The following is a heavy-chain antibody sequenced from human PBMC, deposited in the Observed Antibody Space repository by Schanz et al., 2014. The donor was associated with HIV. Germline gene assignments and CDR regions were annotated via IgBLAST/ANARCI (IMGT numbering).Heavy chain of an antibody. CDR3: AKDISNYYDSSAFDY. V-gene: IGHV3-23*01. CDR1: GFTFSTYA. Sequence: EVQLLESGGGLVQPGGSLRLSCTASGFTFSTYAMNWVRQAPGKGLEWVSGITGSGSHIYYADSVKGRFTISRDNSKNMLFLQMNSLRAEDTAVYYCAKDISNYYDSSAFDYWGQGTLVSVPS. J-gene: IGHJ4*02. D-gene: IGHD3-22*01. CDR2: ITGSGSHI.